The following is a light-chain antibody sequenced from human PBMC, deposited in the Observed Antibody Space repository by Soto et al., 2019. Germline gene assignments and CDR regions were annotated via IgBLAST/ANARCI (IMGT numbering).Light chain of an antibody. Sequence: EIVLTHSPGTLSLSPGEGATLSCRASQSVSTNFFAWYQQKPGQAPRLLIYGASTRATGIPDRFSGSGSGTDFTLTISRLEPEDFALYYCQQYGRTSWTFGQGTKVEIK. CDR1: QSVSTNF. J-gene: IGKJ1*01. CDR3: QQYGRTSWT. CDR2: GAS. V-gene: IGKV3-20*01.